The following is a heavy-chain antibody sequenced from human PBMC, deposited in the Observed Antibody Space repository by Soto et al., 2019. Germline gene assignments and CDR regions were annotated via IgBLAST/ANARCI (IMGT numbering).Heavy chain of an antibody. J-gene: IGHJ5*02. V-gene: IGHV1-69*06. CDR1: GGTFSSYA. D-gene: IGHD2-15*01. CDR3: AREGDCSGGSCYFSTRPYNWFDP. Sequence: RASVKVSCKASGGTFSSYAISWVRQAPGQGLEWMGGIIPIFGTANYAQKFQGRVTITADKSTSTAYMELSSLRSEDTAVYYCAREGDCSGGSCYFSTRPYNWFDPWGQGTLVTVSS. CDR2: IIPIFGTA.